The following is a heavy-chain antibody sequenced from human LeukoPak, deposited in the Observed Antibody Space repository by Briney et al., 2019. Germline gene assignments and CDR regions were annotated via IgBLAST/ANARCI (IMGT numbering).Heavy chain of an antibody. V-gene: IGHV1-69*04. CDR1: GGTFSSYA. CDR2: IIPILGIA. Sequence: GSSVKDSCKASGGTFSSYAISWVRQAPGQGLEWMGWIIPILGIANYAQKFQGRVTITADKSTSTAYMELSSLRSEDTAVYYCATLNYYGSGSYQTSLDYWGQGTLVTVSS. J-gene: IGHJ4*02. D-gene: IGHD3-10*01. CDR3: ATLNYYGSGSYQTSLDY.